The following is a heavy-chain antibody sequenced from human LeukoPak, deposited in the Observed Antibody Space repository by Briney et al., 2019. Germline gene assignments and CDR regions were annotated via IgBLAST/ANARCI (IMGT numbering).Heavy chain of an antibody. Sequence: GGSLRLSCAASGFTFSSYEMNWVRQAPGKGLEWVAVISTDGNNEYYANSVKGRFTISRDSSKNTVYLQMTSLRTEDTAVYYCAKDQIGWAPGYVSGPLDQWGQGTLVTVSS. CDR3: AKDQIGWAPGYVSGPLDQ. J-gene: IGHJ4*02. V-gene: IGHV3-30*18. D-gene: IGHD6-19*01. CDR1: GFTFSSYE. CDR2: ISTDGNNE.